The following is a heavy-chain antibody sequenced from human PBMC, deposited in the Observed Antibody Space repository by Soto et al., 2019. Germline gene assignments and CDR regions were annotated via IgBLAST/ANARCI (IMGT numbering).Heavy chain of an antibody. J-gene: IGHJ4*02. Sequence: SETLSLTCTVSGASVRSGTFYWSWIRQPPGKGLEWIGFVYPRGTSYSPSLKSRVTISLGTSQNQFSLKLNSVTAADTAVYYCARDRYDSSGYFDSWGQGMLVTAPQ. CDR2: VYPRGT. CDR3: ARDRYDSSGYFDS. D-gene: IGHD3-22*01. V-gene: IGHV4-61*01. CDR1: GASVRSGTFY.